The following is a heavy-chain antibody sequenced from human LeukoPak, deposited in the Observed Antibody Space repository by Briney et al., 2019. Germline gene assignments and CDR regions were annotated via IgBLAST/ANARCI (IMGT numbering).Heavy chain of an antibody. CDR2: ISGSGGST. Sequence: GGSLRLSCAASGFTFSSYAMSWARKAPGKGLEWVSAISGSGGSTYYADSVKGRFTISRDNSKNTLYLQMNSLRAEDTAVYYCAKSTGGYDILTGLVYYYYMDVWGKGTTVTIS. CDR1: GFTFSSYA. J-gene: IGHJ6*03. D-gene: IGHD3-9*01. CDR3: AKSTGGYDILTGLVYYYYMDV. V-gene: IGHV3-23*01.